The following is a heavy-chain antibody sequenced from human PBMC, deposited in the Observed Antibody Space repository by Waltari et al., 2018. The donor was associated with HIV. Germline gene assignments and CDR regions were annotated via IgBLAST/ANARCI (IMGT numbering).Heavy chain of an antibody. D-gene: IGHD3-10*01. CDR2: TTPILSVP. Sequence: QVQLVQSGTEVTKPGPSVKVSCKTSGGTFITYDISWVRQAPGKGLEWMGKTTPILSVPNYAQKFQGRITITADKSTRTAYMELTSLRSDDTAVYYCAREGGVSFPGAMDVWGQGTTITVSS. CDR3: AREGGVSFPGAMDV. J-gene: IGHJ6*02. V-gene: IGHV1-69*04. CDR1: GGTFITYD.